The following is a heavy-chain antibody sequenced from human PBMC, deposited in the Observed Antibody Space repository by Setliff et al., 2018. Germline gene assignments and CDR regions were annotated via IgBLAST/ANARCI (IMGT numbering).Heavy chain of an antibody. V-gene: IGHV3-33*08. CDR3: ARNWVTAQHYYYGMDV. Sequence: LRLSCAASGFAFSVYAMYWVRQAPGKGLEWVALIWNDGSSTFYGESVKGRFTISRDNSKNTLYLQMDSLRAEDTAVYYCARNWVTAQHYYYGMDVWGQGTTVTVSS. D-gene: IGHD2-21*02. CDR1: GFAFSVYA. J-gene: IGHJ6*02. CDR2: IWNDGSST.